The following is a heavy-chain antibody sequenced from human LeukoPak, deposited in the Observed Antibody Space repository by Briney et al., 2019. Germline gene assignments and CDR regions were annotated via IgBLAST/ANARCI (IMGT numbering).Heavy chain of an antibody. V-gene: IGHV3-23*01. J-gene: IGHJ6*03. CDR3: AREWEPIVVVPAARSNYMDV. Sequence: PGGSLRLSCAASGFTFSSYAMSWVRQAPGKGLEWVSAISGSGGSTYYADSVKGRFTISRDNAKNSLYLQMNSLRAEDTAVYYCAREWEPIVVVPAARSNYMDVWGKGTTVTVSS. D-gene: IGHD2-2*01. CDR1: GFTFSSYA. CDR2: ISGSGGST.